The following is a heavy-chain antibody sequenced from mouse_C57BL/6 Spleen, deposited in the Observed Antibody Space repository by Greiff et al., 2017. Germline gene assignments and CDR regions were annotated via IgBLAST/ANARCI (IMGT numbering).Heavy chain of an antibody. V-gene: IGHV6-3*01. CDR1: GFTFSNYW. J-gene: IGHJ1*03. CDR2: IRLKSANYAN. CDR3: TYCSYRYFDV. Sequence: EVKLEESGGGLVQPGGSMKLSCVASGFTFSNYWMNWVRQSPEKGLEWVAQIRLKSANYANHYADSVKGRFTIERDDSKSSVYLQMKNLRAEDTGIYYCTYCSYRYFDVWGTGTTVTVSS.